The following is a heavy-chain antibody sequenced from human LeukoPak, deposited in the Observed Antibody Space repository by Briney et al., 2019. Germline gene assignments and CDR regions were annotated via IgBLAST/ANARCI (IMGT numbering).Heavy chain of an antibody. CDR3: ARYQLPTHYGMDV. J-gene: IGHJ6*02. CDR2: INPSGGST. Sequence: ASVKVSCKASGYTFTSYGISWVRQAPGQGLEWMGIINPSGGSTSYAQKFQGRVTMTRDTSTSTVYMELSSLRSEDTAVYYCARYQLPTHYGMDVWGQGTTVTVSS. D-gene: IGHD2-2*01. CDR1: GYTFTSYG. V-gene: IGHV1-46*01.